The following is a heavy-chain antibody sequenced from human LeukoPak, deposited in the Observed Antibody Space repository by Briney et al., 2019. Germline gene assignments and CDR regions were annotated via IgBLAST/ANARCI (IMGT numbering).Heavy chain of an antibody. D-gene: IGHD5-12*01. V-gene: IGHV3-48*01. CDR3: ARECGYGCLNYYYYMDV. J-gene: IGHJ6*03. CDR1: GFTFSSYS. Sequence: GGSLRLSCAASGFTFSSYSMNWVRKAPGKGLEWVSYISSSSSTIYYADSVKGRFTISRDNAKNSLYLQMNSLRAEDTAVYYCARECGYGCLNYYYYMDVWGKGTTVTVSS. CDR2: ISSSSSTI.